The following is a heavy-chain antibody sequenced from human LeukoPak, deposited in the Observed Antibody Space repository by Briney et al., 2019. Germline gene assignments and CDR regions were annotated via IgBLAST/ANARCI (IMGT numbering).Heavy chain of an antibody. CDR3: ARIGGGGTDFDY. V-gene: IGHV3-33*01. Sequence: PGGSLRLSCAASGFTFSSYGMHWVRQAPGKGLEWVAVIWYGGSNKYYADSVKGRFTISRDNSNNTLYLQMNSLSAEDTAVYYCARIGGGGTDFDYWGQGTLVTVSS. CDR2: IWYGGSNK. J-gene: IGHJ4*02. CDR1: GFTFSSYG. D-gene: IGHD2-15*01.